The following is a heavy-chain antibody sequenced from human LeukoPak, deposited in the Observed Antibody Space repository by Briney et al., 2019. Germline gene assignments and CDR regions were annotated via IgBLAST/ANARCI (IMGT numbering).Heavy chain of an antibody. D-gene: IGHD3-3*01. CDR3: ARVLRFLECRWFDP. J-gene: IGHJ5*02. CDR2: INPNSGGT. V-gene: IGHV1-2*02. CDR1: GYTFTGYY. Sequence: GAPVKVSCKASGYTFTGYYMHWVRQAPGQGLEWMGWINPNSGGTNYAQKFQGRVTMTRDTSISTAYMELSRLRSDDTAVYYCARVLRFLECRWFDPWGQGTLVTVSS.